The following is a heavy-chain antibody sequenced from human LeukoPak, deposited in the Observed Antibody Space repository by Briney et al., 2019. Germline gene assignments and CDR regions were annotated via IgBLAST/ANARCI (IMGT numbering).Heavy chain of an antibody. Sequence: GRSLRLSCAASGFTFSSYAMHWVRQAPGKGLEWVAVISYDGSNNYYADSVKGRFTISRDNSKNTLYLQMNSLRAEDAAVYYCARDLRGERGYSYGYFDYWGQGTLVTVSS. CDR3: ARDLRGERGYSYGYFDY. D-gene: IGHD5-18*01. J-gene: IGHJ4*02. CDR1: GFTFSSYA. CDR2: ISYDGSNN. V-gene: IGHV3-30*04.